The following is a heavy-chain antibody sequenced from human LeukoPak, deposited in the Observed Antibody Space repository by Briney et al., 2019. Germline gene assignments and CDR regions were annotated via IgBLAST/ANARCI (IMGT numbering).Heavy chain of an antibody. J-gene: IGHJ4*02. CDR2: IYGGGDR. V-gene: IGHV3-53*01. Sequence: GALRLSCAASGFTVSDDYSSWVRQAPGKGLEWVSVIYGGGDRYYADSVRGRFTISRDNSENTLFLQMNSLRAEDTAVYYCTRLLPTSHHYFAYWGQGTLVTVSS. CDR1: GFTVSDDY. CDR3: TRLLPTSHHYFAY.